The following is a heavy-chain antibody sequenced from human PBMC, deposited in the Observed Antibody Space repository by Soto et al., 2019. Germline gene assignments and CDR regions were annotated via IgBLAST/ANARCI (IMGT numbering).Heavy chain of an antibody. V-gene: IGHV3-74*01. CDR2: INSDGSST. Sequence: PGRSLRLSCVVSGFLLSRYWMNWVRQAPGKGLVWVSRINSDGSSTNYADSVKGRFTISRDNAKNTLYLQMNSLRAEDTAMYYCGIFSRLDVWGQGPTVTVPS. CDR3: GIFSRLDV. J-gene: IGHJ6*02. CDR1: GFLLSRYW. D-gene: IGHD3-16*01.